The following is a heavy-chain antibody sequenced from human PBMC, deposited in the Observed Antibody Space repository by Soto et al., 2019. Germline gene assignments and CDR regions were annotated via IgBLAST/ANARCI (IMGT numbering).Heavy chain of an antibody. V-gene: IGHV4-34*01. CDR1: VCSFNGYF. D-gene: IGHD3-22*01. CDR2: INHTGNT. J-gene: IGHJ1*01. Sequence: SSTXSLTCSFSVCSFNGYFFILIRHPPGKGLEWIGEINHTGNTNYNPSLESRVTISVDSSKKQFSLNLRSVSAADTAVYYCASGLRGVGAVGAVDWLEKWGQGTLV. CDR3: ASGLRGVGAVGAVDWLEK.